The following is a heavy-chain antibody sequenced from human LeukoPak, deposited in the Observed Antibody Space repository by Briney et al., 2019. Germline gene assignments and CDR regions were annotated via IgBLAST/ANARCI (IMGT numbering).Heavy chain of an antibody. Sequence: PGGSLRLSCAASGFTFSSYGMHWVRQAPGKGLEWVAVVSFDGSNEYYADSVRGRFIISRDNAKNTLYLQMNSLRAEDTAVYYCARDHYDFWSGYYTGLSYYYYGMDVWGQGTTVTVSS. CDR2: VSFDGSNE. D-gene: IGHD3-3*01. CDR1: GFTFSSYG. J-gene: IGHJ6*02. CDR3: ARDHYDFWSGYYTGLSYYYYGMDV. V-gene: IGHV3-30*03.